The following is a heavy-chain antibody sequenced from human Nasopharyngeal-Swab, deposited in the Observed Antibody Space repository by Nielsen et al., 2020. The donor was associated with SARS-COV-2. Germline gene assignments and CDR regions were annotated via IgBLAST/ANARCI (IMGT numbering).Heavy chain of an antibody. CDR1: GFTFDDYA. CDR3: AKDAVRHSTASSSWYNWFDP. V-gene: IGHV3-9*01. Sequence: GGSLRLSCAASGFTFDDYAMHWVQQAPGKGLEWVSGISWNSGSIGYADSVKGRFTISRDNAKNSLYLQMNSLRAEDTALYYCAKDAVRHSTASSSWYNWFDPWGQGTLVTVSS. CDR2: ISWNSGSI. J-gene: IGHJ5*02. D-gene: IGHD6-13*01.